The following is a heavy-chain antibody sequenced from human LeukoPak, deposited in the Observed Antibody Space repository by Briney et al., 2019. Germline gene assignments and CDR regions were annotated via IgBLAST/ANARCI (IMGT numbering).Heavy chain of an antibody. CDR1: GFTFSSIW. J-gene: IGHJ6*02. D-gene: IGHD3-16*01. Sequence: GSLRLCCATSGFTFSSIWMSWVRQAPGKGLEWVANIKHDGSETNYVDSVKGRFTISRDNAKNSLHLQMNSLRVEDTAVYYCAKNGGPHGMDVWGQGTTVTVSS. CDR2: IKHDGSET. CDR3: AKNGGPHGMDV. V-gene: IGHV3-7*02.